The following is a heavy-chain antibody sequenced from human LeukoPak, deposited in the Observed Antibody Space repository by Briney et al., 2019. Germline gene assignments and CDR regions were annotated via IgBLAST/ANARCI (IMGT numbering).Heavy chain of an antibody. Sequence: SVKVSCKASGFTFTSPAVQWVRQTRGQRLEWIGWIVVGSGNTNYAQKSQERVTITRDMSTSTVYMELSSLRSEDTAVYYCATEGRPTVVTFRKGAVDLWGQGTMVTVSS. D-gene: IGHD4-23*01. CDR3: ATEGRPTVVTFRKGAVDL. V-gene: IGHV1-58*01. CDR1: GFTFTSPA. CDR2: IVVGSGNT. J-gene: IGHJ3*01.